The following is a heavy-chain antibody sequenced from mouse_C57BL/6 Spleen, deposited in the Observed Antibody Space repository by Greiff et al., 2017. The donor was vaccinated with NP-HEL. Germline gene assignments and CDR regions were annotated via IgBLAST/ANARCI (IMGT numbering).Heavy chain of an antibody. CDR3: TREAITTVPFAY. V-gene: IGHV1-15*01. CDR2: IDPETGGT. J-gene: IGHJ3*01. Sequence: VQLQQSGAELVRPGASVTLSCKASGYTFTDYEMHWVKQTPVHGLEWIGAIDPETGGTAYNQKFKGKAILTADKSSSTAYMELRSLTSEDSAVYYCTREAITTVPFAYWGQGTLVTVSA. D-gene: IGHD1-1*01. CDR1: GYTFTDYE.